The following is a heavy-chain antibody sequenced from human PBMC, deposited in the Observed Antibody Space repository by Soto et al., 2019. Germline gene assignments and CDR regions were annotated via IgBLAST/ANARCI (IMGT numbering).Heavy chain of an antibody. Sequence: GGSLRLSCAASGFTFSNYAMTWVRQAPGKGLEWVSVMSASGGSTYSADSVKGRFTISRDNSKNTLHLQMNSLRAEDTAVYYCAKVQNCSSSSCLKRASDYWGQGTLVTVSS. V-gene: IGHV3-23*01. CDR2: MSASGGST. D-gene: IGHD2-2*01. CDR3: AKVQNCSSSSCLKRASDY. J-gene: IGHJ4*02. CDR1: GFTFSNYA.